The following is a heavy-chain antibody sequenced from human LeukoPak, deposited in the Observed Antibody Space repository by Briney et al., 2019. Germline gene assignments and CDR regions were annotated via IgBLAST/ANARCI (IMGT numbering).Heavy chain of an antibody. J-gene: IGHJ4*02. D-gene: IGHD3-22*01. CDR1: GYTFTSYD. V-gene: IGHV1-8*01. Sequence: ASVKVSCKASGYTFTSYDINWVRQATGQGLEWMGWMNPNSGNTGYAQKFQGRVTMTRNTSISTAYMELSSLRSEDTAVYYCARGWEYYYDSSGLPDYWGQGTPVTVSS. CDR3: ARGWEYYYDSSGLPDY. CDR2: MNPNSGNT.